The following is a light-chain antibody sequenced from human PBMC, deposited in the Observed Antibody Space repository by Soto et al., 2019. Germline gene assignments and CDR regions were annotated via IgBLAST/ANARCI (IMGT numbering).Light chain of an antibody. J-gene: IGKJ3*01. CDR2: KAS. CDR1: QSISSW. CDR3: QQYNSYPPS. Sequence: DIQMTQSPSTLSASVGDRVTITCRASQSISSWLDWYQQKPGKAPKLLIYKASNLESGVPSRFSGSRSGTEFTLTISSLQPDDFATYYCQQYNSYPPSFGPGTKVDIK. V-gene: IGKV1-5*03.